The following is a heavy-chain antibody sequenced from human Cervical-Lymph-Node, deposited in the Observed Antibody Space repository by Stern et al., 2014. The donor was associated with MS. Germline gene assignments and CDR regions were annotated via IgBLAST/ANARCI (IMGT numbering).Heavy chain of an antibody. J-gene: IGHJ6*02. D-gene: IGHD6-6*01. CDR1: GDSVSSGSHY. CDR3: ARLGIASRPYFYGMDV. Sequence: QLQLQESGPGLVKPSQTLSLTCTVSGDSVSSGSHYWSWVRQPAGNGLEWIGRIYTSGSTNYSTSLTSRVPISLATPKTQFSLMLGSVTATDTAVYYCARLGIASRPYFYGMDVWGQGTTVIVSS. V-gene: IGHV4-61*02. CDR2: IYTSGST.